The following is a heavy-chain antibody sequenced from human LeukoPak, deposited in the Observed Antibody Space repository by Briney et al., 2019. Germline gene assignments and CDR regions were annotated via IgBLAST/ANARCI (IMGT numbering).Heavy chain of an antibody. J-gene: IGHJ4*02. CDR3: VGGAPLDY. CDR2: ISSDGSTT. CDR1: GFNFSSYW. Sequence: GGSLRLSCAASGFNFSSYWMNWARQDAGRGLVWLSRISSDGSTTQYADSVRGRFTISRDNAKNTLDLQMNSLRADDTAVYYCVGGAPLDYWGRGTLVTVSS. V-gene: IGHV3-74*03.